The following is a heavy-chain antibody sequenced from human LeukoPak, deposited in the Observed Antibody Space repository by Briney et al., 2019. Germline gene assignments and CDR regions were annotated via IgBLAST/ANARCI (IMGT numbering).Heavy chain of an antibody. V-gene: IGHV4-4*07. CDR2: IYTSGST. D-gene: IGHD3-3*01. CDR1: GGPISSYY. J-gene: IGHJ5*02. Sequence: SETLSLTCTVSGGPISSYYWSWLRQPAGKGLEWIGRIYTSGSTNYNPSLKSRVTMSVDTSKNQFSLKPSSVTAAHTAVDYCARVQGSGYYNWSDPWGEGTLVTVSS. CDR3: ARVQGSGYYNWSDP.